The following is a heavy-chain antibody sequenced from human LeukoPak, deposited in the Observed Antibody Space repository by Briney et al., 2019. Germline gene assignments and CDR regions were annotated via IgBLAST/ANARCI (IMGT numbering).Heavy chain of an antibody. J-gene: IGHJ4*02. CDR1: GGTFSSYA. CDR3: ARDLGSRDGYNPPNLFDD. D-gene: IGHD5-24*01. CDR2: IIPIFGRT. Sequence: SVKVSCKASGGTFSSYAISWVRQAPGQGLEWMGGIIPIFGRTNYAQKFQGRVTLTADESTSTAYMELSSLRSEDTAVYYCARDLGSRDGYNPPNLFDDWGQGTLVTVSS. V-gene: IGHV1-69*13.